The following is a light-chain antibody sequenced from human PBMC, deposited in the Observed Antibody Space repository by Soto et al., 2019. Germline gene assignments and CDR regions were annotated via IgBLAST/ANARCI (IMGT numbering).Light chain of an antibody. CDR1: KNDIGSSDY. CDR2: GVS. J-gene: IGLJ3*02. CDR3: SSSTSSNTLV. Sequence: QSVLTQPASVSASPGQSITISCTGGKNDIGSSDYVSWYQQHPGKAPKLIIYGVSNRPSGTSDRFSGSKSGNTASLTISGLQAEDEADYYCSSSTSSNTLVFGAGIKVTV. V-gene: IGLV2-14*01.